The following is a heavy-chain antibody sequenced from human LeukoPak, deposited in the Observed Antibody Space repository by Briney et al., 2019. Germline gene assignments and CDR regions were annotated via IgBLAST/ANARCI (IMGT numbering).Heavy chain of an antibody. J-gene: IGHJ5*02. D-gene: IGHD2-15*01. CDR2: INTNTGNP. V-gene: IGHV7-4-1*02. Sequence: ASVKLSCKASGYTFTSYAMNWVRQAPGQGLEWMGWINTNTGNPTYAQGFTGRFVFSLDTSVSTAYLQISSLKAEDTAVYYCARGSYCSGGSCYPTYNWFDPWGQGTLVTVSS. CDR3: ARGSYCSGGSCYPTYNWFDP. CDR1: GYTFTSYA.